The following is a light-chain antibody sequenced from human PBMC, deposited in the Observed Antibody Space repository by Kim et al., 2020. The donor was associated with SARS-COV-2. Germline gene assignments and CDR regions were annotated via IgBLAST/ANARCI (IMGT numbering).Light chain of an antibody. CDR2: GKN. J-gene: IGLJ2*01. V-gene: IGLV3-19*01. CDR3: NSRGSNDNVL. CDR1: ILRSYY. Sequence: VALEQTVRITCQGAILRSYYATWCQQKPGRAPIVVIYGKNNRPSGIPDRFSGSSSGDTASLTITGTQAGDEADYYCNSRGSNDNVLFGGGTQLTVL.